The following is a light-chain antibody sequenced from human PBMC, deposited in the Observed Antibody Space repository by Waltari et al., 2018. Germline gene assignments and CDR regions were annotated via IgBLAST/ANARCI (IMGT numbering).Light chain of an antibody. CDR2: EVN. J-gene: IGLJ2*01. CDR1: RREGGSYNL. CDR3: CSYAGGSVI. V-gene: IGLV2-23*02. Sequence: QSGLTQPASVSGSPGQSITIPCPGIRREGGSYNLVSWYQRHPGKAPKLILSEVNDRPSGVSNRFSGSKSGNTASLTISGLQAEDEADYYCCSYAGGSVIFGGGTKLTVL.